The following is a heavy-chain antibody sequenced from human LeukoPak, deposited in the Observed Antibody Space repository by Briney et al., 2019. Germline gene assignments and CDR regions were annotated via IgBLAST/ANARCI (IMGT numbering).Heavy chain of an antibody. J-gene: IGHJ6*03. CDR3: ARERRYSGYDALYYYYYYMDV. Sequence: SETLSLTCTVSGGSISSYYWSWIRQPAGKGLEWIGRIYTSGSTNYNPSLKSRVTMSVDTSKNQFSLKLSSVTAADTAVYYCARERRYSGYDALYYYYYYMDVWGKGTTVTVSS. CDR1: GGSISSYY. V-gene: IGHV4-4*07. D-gene: IGHD5-12*01. CDR2: IYTSGST.